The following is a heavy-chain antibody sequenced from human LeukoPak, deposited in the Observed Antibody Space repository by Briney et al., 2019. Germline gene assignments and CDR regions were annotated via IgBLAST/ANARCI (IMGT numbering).Heavy chain of an antibody. V-gene: IGHV3-7*01. D-gene: IGHD3-10*02. CDR3: VRLCWGNQLAGFDS. Sequence: GGSLRLSCSASGFTFSTYWMSWVRQAPGKGLEWVANMRRDGNEIYYLDSVRGRFTISRDNAKNSLYLQMNSLRAEDTAVYYCVRLCWGNQLAGFDSWGQGTLVTVSS. CDR1: GFTFSTYW. J-gene: IGHJ4*02. CDR2: MRRDGNEI.